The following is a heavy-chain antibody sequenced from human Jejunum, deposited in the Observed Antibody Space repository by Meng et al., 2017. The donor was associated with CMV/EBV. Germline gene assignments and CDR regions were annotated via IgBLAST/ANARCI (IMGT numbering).Heavy chain of an antibody. V-gene: IGHV1-18*01. CDR3: ARDLWPHIVVVTAPSEF. CDR2: ISTYNDNP. J-gene: IGHJ4*02. D-gene: IGHD2-21*02. CDR1: GYPFSSYG. Sequence: QVHLVQSGAEVGKPGASVTVPCRSSGYPFSSYGFTWVRQAPGQGLEWLGWISTYNDNPKYAQKVQGRVTMTADTSTSTAYMELRSLTSDDTAVYYCARDLWPHIVVVTAPSEFWGQGTLVTVSS.